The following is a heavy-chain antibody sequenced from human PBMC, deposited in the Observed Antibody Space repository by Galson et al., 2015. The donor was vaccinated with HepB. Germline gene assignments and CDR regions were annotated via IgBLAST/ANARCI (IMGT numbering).Heavy chain of an antibody. CDR2: INHSGST. CDR3: ARARPRRNAYYGSGTNWFDT. CDR1: GGSFSGYY. D-gene: IGHD3-10*01. V-gene: IGHV4-34*01. Sequence: ATLSLSCAVYGGSFSGYYWSWIRPPPGKGLEGIGEINHSGSTNYNPSLKSRVTISVDTSKNRFSLKLSSVTAADTAVYYCARARPRRNAYYGSGTNWFDTWGQGTLVTVSS. J-gene: IGHJ5*02.